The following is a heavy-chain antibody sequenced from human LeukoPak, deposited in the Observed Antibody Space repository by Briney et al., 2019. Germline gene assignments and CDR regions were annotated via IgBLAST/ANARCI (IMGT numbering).Heavy chain of an antibody. D-gene: IGHD3-22*01. CDR3: ARGRLYYYDSSGYYSGNWYDP. CDR1: GYTFTSYD. Sequence: ASVKVSCKASGYTFTSYDINWVRQATGQGLEWMGWMNPNSGNTGYAQKFQGRVTITRNTSISTAYMELSSLRSEDTAVYYCARGRLYYYDSSGYYSGNWYDPWGQGTLVTVSS. J-gene: IGHJ5*02. CDR2: MNPNSGNT. V-gene: IGHV1-8*01.